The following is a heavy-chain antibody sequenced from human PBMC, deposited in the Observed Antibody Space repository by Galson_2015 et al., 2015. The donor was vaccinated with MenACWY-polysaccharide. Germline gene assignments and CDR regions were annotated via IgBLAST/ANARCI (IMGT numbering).Heavy chain of an antibody. D-gene: IGHD2-21*02. CDR3: ARDPHCGAGCSIHDAFDV. J-gene: IGHJ3*01. CDR2: INTGGSST. V-gene: IGHV3-74*01. CDR1: GFTFSSYW. Sequence: SLRLSCAASGFTFSSYWMHWVRQAPGEGLVWVSRINTGGSSTSYADSVKGRFTVSRDNAKNTVYLQMNNLRAEDTAVYYCARDPHCGAGCSIHDAFDVWGQGTKVTVSS.